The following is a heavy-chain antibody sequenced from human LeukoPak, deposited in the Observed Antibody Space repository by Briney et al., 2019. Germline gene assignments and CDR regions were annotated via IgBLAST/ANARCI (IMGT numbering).Heavy chain of an antibody. V-gene: IGHV1-2*02. CDR2: INPNSGGT. CDR1: GYTFTGYY. Sequence: GASVKVSCKASGYTFTGYYMHWVRQAPGQGLEWMGWINPNSGGTNYAQKFQGRVTMTRDTSISTAYMELSRLRSDDTAVYYCARAQDYYDSRSIAFDIWGQGTMVTVSS. CDR3: ARAQDYYDSRSIAFDI. D-gene: IGHD3-22*01. J-gene: IGHJ3*02.